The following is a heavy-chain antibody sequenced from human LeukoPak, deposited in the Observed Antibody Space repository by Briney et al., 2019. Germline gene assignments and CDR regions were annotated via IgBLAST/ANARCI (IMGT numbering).Heavy chain of an antibody. CDR2: TSSSSSTI. V-gene: IGHV3-48*01. CDR3: ARERGGYCSSTTCSHAFDI. D-gene: IGHD2-2*01. Sequence: GGSLRLSCAASGFTFSSYSMNWVRQAPGKGLEWVSYTSSSSSTIYYADSVKGRFTISRDNAKNSLYLQMNSLRAEDTAVYYCARERGGYCSSTTCSHAFDIWGQGTMVTVSS. CDR1: GFTFSSYS. J-gene: IGHJ3*02.